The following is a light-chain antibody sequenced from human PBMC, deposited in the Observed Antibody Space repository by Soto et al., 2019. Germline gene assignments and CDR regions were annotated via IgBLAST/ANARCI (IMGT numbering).Light chain of an antibody. J-gene: IGLJ3*02. CDR2: DVS. Sequence: QSVLTQPRSVSGSPGQSVTISCTGTSSDVGGYNYVSWYQQHPGKAPKLMIYDVSKRPSGVPDRFSGSKSDNTASLTISGLQAEDEADYYCCSHAGSYTWVFGGGTKVTVL. V-gene: IGLV2-11*01. CDR1: SSDVGGYNY. CDR3: CSHAGSYTWV.